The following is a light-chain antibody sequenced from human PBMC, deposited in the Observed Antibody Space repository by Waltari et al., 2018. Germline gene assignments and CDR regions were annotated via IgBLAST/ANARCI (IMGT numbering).Light chain of an antibody. J-gene: IGKJ2*01. CDR2: DVS. CDR3: MQAINLYT. CDR1: QDLMYDDGKTY. Sequence: DVVMTQTPLSLSVTPGQPASFSCKSSQDLMYDDGKTYLFWYLQKPGQSPQPLMYDVSSRFSGVPERFSGSGSGTDFTLTISRVEPEGVGVYYCMQAINLYTFGQGTKLEI. V-gene: IGKV2-29*02.